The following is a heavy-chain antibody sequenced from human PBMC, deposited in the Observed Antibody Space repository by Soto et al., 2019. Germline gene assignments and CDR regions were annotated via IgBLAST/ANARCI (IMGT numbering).Heavy chain of an antibody. CDR1: GGRFSSYA. D-gene: IGHD3-3*01. CDR2: IIPIFGTA. Sequence: GASVKVSCTASGGRFSSYAISWVRQAPGQGLEWMGGIIPIFGTANYAQKFQGRVTITADESTSTAYMELSSLRSEDTAVYYCARVVGVGVAKRHYDFWSGHMDVWGQGTTVTVSS. V-gene: IGHV1-69*13. J-gene: IGHJ6*02. CDR3: ARVVGVGVAKRHYDFWSGHMDV.